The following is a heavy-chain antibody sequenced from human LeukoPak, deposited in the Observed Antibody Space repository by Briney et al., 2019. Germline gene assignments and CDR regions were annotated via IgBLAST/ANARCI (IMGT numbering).Heavy chain of an antibody. D-gene: IGHD1-26*01. CDR2: LHYNGIT. CDR3: ARHISSGGTYAHFDY. CDR1: GSMYNYY. J-gene: IGHJ4*02. Sequence: SETLSLTCTVSGSMYNYYWSWIRQPPGKGLEWIGYLHYNGITNYNPSLKTRVTMSLDTSKNQVSLNLNSVTAADTAVYYCARHISSGGTYAHFDYWGQGTLVTVSS. V-gene: IGHV4-59*08.